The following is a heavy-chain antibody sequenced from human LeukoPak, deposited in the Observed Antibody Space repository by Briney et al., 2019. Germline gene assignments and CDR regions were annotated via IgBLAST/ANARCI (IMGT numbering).Heavy chain of an antibody. Sequence: GGSLRLSCAASGFTFSSYGMHWVRRAPGKGLEWVAVISYDGSNKYYADSGKGRFTISRDDSKNTLYLQMNSLRAEDTAVYYCAKNKHTGSYWFFDYCGQGPLVTVSS. D-gene: IGHD1-26*01. CDR2: ISYDGSNK. CDR3: AKNKHTGSYWFFDY. V-gene: IGHV3-30*18. CDR1: GFTFSSYG. J-gene: IGHJ4*02.